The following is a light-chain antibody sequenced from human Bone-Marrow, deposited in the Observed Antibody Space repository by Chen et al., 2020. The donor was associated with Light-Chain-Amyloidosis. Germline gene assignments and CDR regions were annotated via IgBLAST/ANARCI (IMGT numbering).Light chain of an antibody. V-gene: IGLV6-57*01. Sequence: NFMLTQPHSVSESPGKTVIISCTRSSGSIATNYVQWYQQRPGSSPTTVIYEDDQRPSGVPERFSGSIDRSSNSASLTNSGLKTEDEADYYCQSYQGSSQGVFGGGTKLTVL. CDR3: QSYQGSSQGV. CDR1: SGSIATNY. J-gene: IGLJ3*02. CDR2: EDD.